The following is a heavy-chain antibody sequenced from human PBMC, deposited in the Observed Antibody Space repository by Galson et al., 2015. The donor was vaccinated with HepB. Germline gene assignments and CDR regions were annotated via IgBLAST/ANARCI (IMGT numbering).Heavy chain of an antibody. D-gene: IGHD5-18*01. CDR2: ISSSSYI. CDR1: GFTFTSYS. V-gene: IGHV3-21*01. J-gene: IGHJ4*02. Sequence: SLRLSCAASGFTFTSYSINWVRQAPGKGLEWVSSISSSSYIYYADSVKGRFTISRDNAKNSLYLQMNSLRAEDTAVYYCAGGYRELIDYWGQGTLVTVSS. CDR3: AGGYRELIDY.